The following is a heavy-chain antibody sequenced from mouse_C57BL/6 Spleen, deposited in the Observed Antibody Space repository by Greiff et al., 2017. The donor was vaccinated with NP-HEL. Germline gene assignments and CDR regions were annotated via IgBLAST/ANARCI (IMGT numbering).Heavy chain of an antibody. D-gene: IGHD4-1*01. V-gene: IGHV5-17*01. CDR3: ARTVLAHYAMDY. CDR2: ISSGSSTI. Sequence: EVHLVESGGGLVKPGGSLKLSCAASGFTFSDYGMHWVRQAPEKGLEWVAYISSGSSTIYYADTVKGRFTISRDNAKNTLFLQMTRLRSEDTAMYYCARTVLAHYAMDYWGQGTSVTVSS. J-gene: IGHJ4*01. CDR1: GFTFSDYG.